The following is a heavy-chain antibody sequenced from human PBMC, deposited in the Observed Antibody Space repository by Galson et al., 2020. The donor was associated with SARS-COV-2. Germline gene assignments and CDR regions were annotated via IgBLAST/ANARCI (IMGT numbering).Heavy chain of an antibody. CDR3: AKDRHSSGWFDAVDI. D-gene: IGHD6-19*01. J-gene: IGHJ3*02. CDR1: GFTFNNYA. Sequence: GESLKISCAASGFTFNNYAMSWVRQAPGKGLEWVSVIATSGGSTKYADSMKGRFTISRDYFNNTLYLQMTNLRADDTGIYYCAKDRHSSGWFDAVDIWGQWTMVTVSS. V-gene: IGHV3-23*01. CDR2: IATSGGST.